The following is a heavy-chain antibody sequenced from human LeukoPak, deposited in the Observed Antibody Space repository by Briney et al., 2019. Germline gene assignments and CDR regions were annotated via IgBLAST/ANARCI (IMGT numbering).Heavy chain of an antibody. D-gene: IGHD6-19*01. V-gene: IGHV4-39*01. J-gene: IGHJ4*02. CDR3: GATSLKQWLQKAN. CDR2: IYYSGST. CDR1: GGSISSSSDY. Sequence: SETLSLTCTVSGGSISSSSDYWGWIRQPPGKGLECIGSIYYSGSTYYNPSLKSRVTISVDTSKNQFSLKLSSVTAADTAVYYCGATSLKQWLQKANWGQGTLVTVSS.